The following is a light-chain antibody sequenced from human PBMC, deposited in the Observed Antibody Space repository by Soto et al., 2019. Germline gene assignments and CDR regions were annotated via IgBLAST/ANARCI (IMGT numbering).Light chain of an antibody. CDR3: LQYSTYPWT. Sequence: DIQMTQSPSTLSASVGDRVTISCRASQSISSWLAWYQQRPGKAPKLLIYKASSSESGVPSRFSGSESGTEFTLTISRLQPDDFATYYCLQYSTYPWTFGQGTKVEIK. CDR1: QSISSW. V-gene: IGKV1-5*03. J-gene: IGKJ1*01. CDR2: KAS.